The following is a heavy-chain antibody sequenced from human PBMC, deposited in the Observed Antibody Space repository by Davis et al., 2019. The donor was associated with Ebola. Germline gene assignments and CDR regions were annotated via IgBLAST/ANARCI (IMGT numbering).Heavy chain of an antibody. CDR3: ASTPSSYGDSDY. V-gene: IGHV4-39*01. J-gene: IGHJ4*02. CDR2: IYYSGST. Sequence: MPSETLSLTCTVSGGSISSSSYYWGWIRQPPGKGLEWIGSIYYSGSTYYNPSRKSRVTISVDTSKNQFFLKLSTVTAADTAVYYCASTPSSYGDSDYWGQGTLVTVSS. D-gene: IGHD4-17*01. CDR1: GGSISSSSYY.